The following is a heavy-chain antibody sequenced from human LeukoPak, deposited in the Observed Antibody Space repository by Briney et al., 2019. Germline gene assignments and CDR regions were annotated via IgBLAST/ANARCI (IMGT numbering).Heavy chain of an antibody. Sequence: GGSLRLSCAASGFTFSSYAMSWVRQAPGKGLEWVSAISGSGGSTYYADSVKGRFTIPRDNSKNTLYLQMNSLRAEDTAVYYCAKSMSHSGSFDFDYWGQGTLVTVSS. V-gene: IGHV3-23*01. D-gene: IGHD1-26*01. CDR2: ISGSGGST. J-gene: IGHJ4*02. CDR1: GFTFSSYA. CDR3: AKSMSHSGSFDFDY.